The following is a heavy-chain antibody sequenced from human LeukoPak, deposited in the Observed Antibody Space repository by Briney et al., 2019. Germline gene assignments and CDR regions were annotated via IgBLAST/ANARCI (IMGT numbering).Heavy chain of an antibody. Sequence: PGGSLRLSCAASGFTFSSYWMSWVRQAPGKGLEWVANIKHDGTEKYYVDSVKGRFTISRDKAQSSLFLQMSSLRAEDTAVYYCARVGTTSWYYWGQGTLVTVSS. CDR3: ARVGTTSWYY. J-gene: IGHJ4*02. V-gene: IGHV3-7*01. CDR1: GFTFSSYW. D-gene: IGHD2-2*01. CDR2: IKHDGTEK.